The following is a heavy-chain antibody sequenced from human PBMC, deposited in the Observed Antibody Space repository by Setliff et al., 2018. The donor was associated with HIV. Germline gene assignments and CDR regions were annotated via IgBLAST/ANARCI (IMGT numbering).Heavy chain of an antibody. Sequence: GGSLRLSCEVSGLSFRTYWMHWVRQDPGKGLEWVSRISSDGTTTYYADSVRGRFTISRDNTKDTLYLQMSSLTVDDTAVYYCARAGVVEGYYYYYYMDVWGKGTTVTVSS. D-gene: IGHD2-15*01. CDR1: GLSFRTYW. J-gene: IGHJ6*03. V-gene: IGHV3-74*01. CDR2: ISSDGTTT. CDR3: ARAGVVEGYYYYYYMDV.